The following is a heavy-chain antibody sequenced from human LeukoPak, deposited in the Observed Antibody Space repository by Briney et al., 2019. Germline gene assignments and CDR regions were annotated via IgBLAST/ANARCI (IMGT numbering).Heavy chain of an antibody. CDR1: GASISSSSYY. Sequence: SETLSLTCTVSGASISSSSYYWGWIRQPPGKGLEWIGTIYSSGSTYYIPSLKSRLTICVDTSKNQFSLKLVSVTAADTAVYYCARHSSSWSPNPDYWGQGTLVTVSS. J-gene: IGHJ4*02. D-gene: IGHD6-13*01. V-gene: IGHV4-39*01. CDR3: ARHSSSWSPNPDY. CDR2: IYSSGST.